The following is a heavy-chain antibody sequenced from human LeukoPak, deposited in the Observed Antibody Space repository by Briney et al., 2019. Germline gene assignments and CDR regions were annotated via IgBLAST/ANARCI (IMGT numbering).Heavy chain of an antibody. CDR2: ISGSGGST. CDR3: AKNGRTVRGVH. V-gene: IGHV3-23*01. D-gene: IGHD3-10*01. Sequence: GGSLRLSCAASGFTFSSYAMSWVRQAPGKRLEWVSAISGSGGSTYYADSVKGRFTISRDDSKNTLYLQMNSLRAEDTAVYYCAKNGRTVRGVHWGQGTLVTVSS. CDR1: GFTFSSYA. J-gene: IGHJ4*02.